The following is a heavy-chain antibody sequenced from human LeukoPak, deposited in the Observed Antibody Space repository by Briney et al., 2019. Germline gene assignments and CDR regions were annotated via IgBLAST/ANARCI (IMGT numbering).Heavy chain of an antibody. CDR2: IKPDGSDK. Sequence: PWGSLRLSCVGSGFTFSTYWVNWVRQAPGKGLEWVANIKPDGSDKYYVDSARGRFTVSRDNAKNSAFLQMNSLRAEDTAIYYCATISAQTFDIWGQGTLASVSS. V-gene: IGHV3-7*01. CDR1: GFTFSTYW. J-gene: IGHJ3*02. D-gene: IGHD5-24*01. CDR3: ATISAQTFDI.